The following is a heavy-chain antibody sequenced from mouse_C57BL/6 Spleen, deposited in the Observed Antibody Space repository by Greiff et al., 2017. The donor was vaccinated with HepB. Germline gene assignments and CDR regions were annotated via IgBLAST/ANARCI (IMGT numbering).Heavy chain of an antibody. Sequence: QVQLQQSGPELVKPGASVKISCKASGYSFTSYYIHWVKQRPGQGLEWIGWIYPGSGNTKYNEKFKGKATLTADTSSSTAYMQLSSLTSEDSAVYYCARPRYYGSSLYYAMDYWGQGTSVTVSS. V-gene: IGHV1-66*01. CDR1: GYSFTSYY. J-gene: IGHJ4*01. CDR3: ARPRYYGSSLYYAMDY. D-gene: IGHD1-1*01. CDR2: IYPGSGNT.